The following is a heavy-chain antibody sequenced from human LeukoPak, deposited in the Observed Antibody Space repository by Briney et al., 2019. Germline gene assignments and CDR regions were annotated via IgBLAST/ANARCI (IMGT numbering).Heavy chain of an antibody. V-gene: IGHV4-4*07. D-gene: IGHD1-1*01. CDR1: GDFITNRY. Sequence: KTSETLSLTCSVSGDFITNRYWSWARQSAGKGLEWIGRISTRGNTNYNPSLKSRVTMSVDTSNKHFSLKLTSVTAADTAVYYWGRNWDYWGQGTLVTVSS. J-gene: IGHJ4*02. CDR2: ISTRGNT. CDR3: GRNWDY.